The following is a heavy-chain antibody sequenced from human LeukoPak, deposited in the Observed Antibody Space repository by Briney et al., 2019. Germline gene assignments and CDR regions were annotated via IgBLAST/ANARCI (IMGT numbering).Heavy chain of an antibody. Sequence: ASVKVSCKASGYTFTSYDINWVRQAPGQGLEWMGWMNPNSGNTGYAQKFQGRVTMTRNTSISTAYMELSSLRSEDTAVYYCAREIPGGYYDSSGPEGDWGQGTLVTVSS. CDR2: MNPNSGNT. V-gene: IGHV1-8*01. CDR3: AREIPGGYYDSSGPEGD. J-gene: IGHJ4*02. CDR1: GYTFTSYD. D-gene: IGHD3-22*01.